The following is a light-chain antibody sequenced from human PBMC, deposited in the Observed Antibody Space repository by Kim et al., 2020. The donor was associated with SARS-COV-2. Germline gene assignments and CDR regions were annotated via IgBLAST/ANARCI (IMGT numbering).Light chain of an antibody. J-gene: IGKJ4*01. V-gene: IGKV2-28*01. Sequence: DIVMTQSPLSLPVTPGEPASISCRSSQSLLHSNGYNYLDWYLQKPGQSPQLLIYLGSNRASGVPDRFSGSGSGTDFTLKISRVEAEDVGVYYCMQALQTPNTFVGGTKLEI. CDR3: MQALQTPNT. CDR1: QSLLHSNGYNY. CDR2: LGS.